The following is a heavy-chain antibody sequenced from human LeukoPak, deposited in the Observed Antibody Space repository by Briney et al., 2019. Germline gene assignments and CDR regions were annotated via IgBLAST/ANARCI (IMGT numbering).Heavy chain of an antibody. J-gene: IGHJ4*02. CDR3: TRFSTASSRPAYY. V-gene: IGHV4-38-2*01. CDR2: IYHSGIT. D-gene: IGHD2-21*01. CDR1: GYSISTGYY. Sequence: SETLSLTCAVSGYSISTGYYWGWIRQSPGKGLEGIGNIYHSGITHYNPSLQGRVTLSVDTSKNQFSLNLNSVTAADTAVYYCTRFSTASSRPAYYWGQGTLVIVSS.